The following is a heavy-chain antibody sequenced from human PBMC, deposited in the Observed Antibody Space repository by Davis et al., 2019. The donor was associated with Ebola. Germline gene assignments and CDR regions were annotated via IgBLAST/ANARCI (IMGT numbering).Heavy chain of an antibody. CDR1: AFPFSNYW. CDR3: AKQGCTRATCYMNL. D-gene: IGHD2-15*01. J-gene: IGHJ4*02. Sequence: PGGSLRPSCAAPAFPFSNYWLHWVRQAPGKGLQWVANIKQDGSEEYYVDSVTGRFTTSRDKAKNPLSLKMNSVRAEDTAVYYCAKQGCTRATCYMNLWGQGTLVNGSS. CDR2: IKQDGSEE. V-gene: IGHV3-7*03.